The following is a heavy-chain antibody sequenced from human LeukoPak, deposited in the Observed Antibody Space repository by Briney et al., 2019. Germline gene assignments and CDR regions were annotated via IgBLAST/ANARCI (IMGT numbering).Heavy chain of an antibody. J-gene: IGHJ3*02. CDR2: ISSSSSYI. CDR1: GFTFSSYS. Sequence: GGSLRLSCAASGFTFSSYSMNWVRQAPGKGLEWVSSISSSSSYIYYADPVKGRFTISRDNAKNSLYLQMNSLRAEDTAVYYCASRYSSGWNDAFDIWGQGTMVTVSS. V-gene: IGHV3-21*01. D-gene: IGHD6-19*01. CDR3: ASRYSSGWNDAFDI.